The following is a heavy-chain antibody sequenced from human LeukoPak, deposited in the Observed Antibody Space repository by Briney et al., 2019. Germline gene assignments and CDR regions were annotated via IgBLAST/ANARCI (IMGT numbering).Heavy chain of an antibody. D-gene: IGHD1-26*01. CDR2: IIPIFGTA. Sequence: SVKVSCKASGCTFISYAISWVRQAPGQGLEWMGGIIPIFGTANYAQKFQGRVTITADESTSTAYMELSSLRSEDTAVYYCATGRLEWELLGLGAFDIWGQGTMVTVSS. J-gene: IGHJ3*02. CDR3: ATGRLEWELLGLGAFDI. V-gene: IGHV1-69*13. CDR1: GCTFISYA.